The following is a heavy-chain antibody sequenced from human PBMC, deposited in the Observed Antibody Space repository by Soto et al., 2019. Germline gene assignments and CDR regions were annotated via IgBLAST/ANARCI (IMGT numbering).Heavy chain of an antibody. V-gene: IGHV1-46*02. CDR2: IHPSGGGT. D-gene: IGHD2-21*02. CDR3: ARGGHIAVVTASFDN. Sequence: QVQLVQSGAEVRKPGASVKVSCKPSGYTFNTYYLHWLRQAPGQALEWMGVIHPSGGGTTYAQKYLGRVTVTRDTSPTTVFMELSSLSSDDTAVYYCARGGHIAVVTASFDNWGQGTLVTVSS. CDR1: GYTFNTYY. J-gene: IGHJ4*02.